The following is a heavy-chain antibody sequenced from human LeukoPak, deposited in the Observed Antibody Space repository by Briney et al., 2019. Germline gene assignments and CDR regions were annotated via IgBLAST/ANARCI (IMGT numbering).Heavy chain of an antibody. CDR1: GYTFTGYY. CDR2: ISVYNANT. V-gene: IGHV1-18*04. J-gene: IGHJ5*02. CDR3: ARLVAAINWFDP. Sequence: ASVKVSCKASGYTFTGYYMHWVRQAPGQGLEWMGWISVYNANTKYAQKPQGRITMTTDTSTSTAYMELRSMTFDDTAVYYCARLVAAINWFDPWGQGTLVTVSS. D-gene: IGHD2-15*01.